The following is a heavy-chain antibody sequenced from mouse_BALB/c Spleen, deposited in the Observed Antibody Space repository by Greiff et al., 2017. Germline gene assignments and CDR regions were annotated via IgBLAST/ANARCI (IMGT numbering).Heavy chain of an antibody. CDR3: ARAWNPGAMDY. V-gene: IGHV1-7*01. Sequence: VQLQQSGAELAKPGASVKMSCKASGYTFTSYWMHWVKQRPGQGLEWIGYINPSTGYTEYNQKFKDKATLTADKSSSTAYMQLSSLTSEDSAVYYCARAWNPGAMDYWGQGTSVTVSA. CDR1: GYTFTSYW. CDR2: INPSTGYT. J-gene: IGHJ4*01.